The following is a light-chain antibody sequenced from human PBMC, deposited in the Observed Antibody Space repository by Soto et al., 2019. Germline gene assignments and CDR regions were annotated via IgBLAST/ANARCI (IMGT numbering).Light chain of an antibody. CDR2: DTS. J-gene: IGKJ1*01. V-gene: IGKV3D-20*01. CDR1: QRVSGGF. CDR3: QQYGSLPA. Sequence: DIVLTHSPATLSLSPGERATLYCGASQRVSGGFLAWYQQKPGLAPRLILYDTSFRATGIPDRFSGSGSGTEFTLDISRLDPEDFAVYYCQQYGSLPAVGQGTKVDIK.